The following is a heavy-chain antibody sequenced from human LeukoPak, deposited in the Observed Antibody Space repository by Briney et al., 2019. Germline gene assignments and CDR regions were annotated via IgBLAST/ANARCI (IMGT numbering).Heavy chain of an antibody. V-gene: IGHV3-30*02. CDR3: AKDLEYCSGGSCWYYYYGMDV. CDR2: IRYDGSNK. Sequence: PGGSLRLSCAASGFTFSSYGMHWLRQAPGKGLEWVAFIRYDGSNKYYADSVKGRFTISRDNSKNTLYLQMNSLRAEDTAVYYCAKDLEYCSGGSCWYYYYGMDVWGQGTTVTVSS. CDR1: GFTFSSYG. D-gene: IGHD2-15*01. J-gene: IGHJ6*02.